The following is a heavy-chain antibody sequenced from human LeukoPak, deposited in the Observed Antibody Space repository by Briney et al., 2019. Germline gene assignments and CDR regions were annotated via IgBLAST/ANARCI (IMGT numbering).Heavy chain of an antibody. CDR1: GFTFSIYG. D-gene: IGHD6-19*01. CDR2: ISYDGSNK. J-gene: IGHJ4*02. CDR3: AKDQIGWAPGYSSGPLDY. Sequence: PGGSLILSCAASGFTFSIYGMHWVRQAPGKGLEWVAVISYDGSNKYYADSVKGRFTISSDNSKNTLYLQMNSLRAEDTAVYYCAKDQIGWAPGYSSGPLDYWGQGTPVTVSS. V-gene: IGHV3-30*18.